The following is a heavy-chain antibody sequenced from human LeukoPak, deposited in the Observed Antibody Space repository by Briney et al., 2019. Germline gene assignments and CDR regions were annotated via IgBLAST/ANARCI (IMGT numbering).Heavy chain of an antibody. CDR3: ATAPGIAAAVPGDY. J-gene: IGHJ4*02. CDR2: INPSSGGT. D-gene: IGHD6-13*01. CDR1: GYTFTDYY. Sequence: GASVKVSCKASGYTFTDYYMHWERQAPGQGLERMGWINPSSGGTNYAQKFQGRVTMTRDTSISTAYMELSSLRSDDTAVYYCATAPGIAAAVPGDYWGQGTLVTVSS. V-gene: IGHV1-2*02.